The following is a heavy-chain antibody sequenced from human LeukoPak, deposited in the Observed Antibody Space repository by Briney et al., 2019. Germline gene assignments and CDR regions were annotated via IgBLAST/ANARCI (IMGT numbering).Heavy chain of an antibody. D-gene: IGHD3-10*02. CDR3: EDLGMTMIGGV. Sequence: GGSLRLSCAASGFTFTTYAMTWVRQAPGKGLEWVSAISGSGGSTYYADSVKGRFTISRDNSKNTLYLQMNSLRAEDTAVYYFEDLGMTMIGGVWRKGKTATIS. CDR1: GFTFTTYA. J-gene: IGHJ6*03. V-gene: IGHV3-23*01. CDR2: ISGSGGST.